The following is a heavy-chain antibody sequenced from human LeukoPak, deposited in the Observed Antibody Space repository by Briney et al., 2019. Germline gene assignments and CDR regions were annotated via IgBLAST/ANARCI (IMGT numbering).Heavy chain of an antibody. CDR3: ARHPTLRYFDDY. CDR2: IYYSGST. V-gene: IGHV4-61*08. CDR1: GGSISSGDYY. D-gene: IGHD3-9*01. Sequence: PSETLSLTCTVSGGSISSGDYYWSWIRQPPGKGLEWIGYIYYSGSTNYNPSLKSRVTISVDTSKNQFSLKLSSVTAADTAVYYCARHPTLRYFDDYWGQGTLVTVSS. J-gene: IGHJ4*02.